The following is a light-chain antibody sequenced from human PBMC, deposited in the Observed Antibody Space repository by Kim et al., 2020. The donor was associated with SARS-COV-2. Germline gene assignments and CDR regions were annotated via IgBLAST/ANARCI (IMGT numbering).Light chain of an antibody. CDR2: DVS. Sequence: DIQMTQSPSSLSASVGDRVTIACQASQGISDNLTWYQQKPGKAPKLLIYDVSNLETGVPSRFSGSGSGTDFSFTITSLQPEDIATYYCQQYDKSPLTFGEGTKVDIK. V-gene: IGKV1-33*01. CDR1: QGISDN. CDR3: QQYDKSPLT. J-gene: IGKJ1*01.